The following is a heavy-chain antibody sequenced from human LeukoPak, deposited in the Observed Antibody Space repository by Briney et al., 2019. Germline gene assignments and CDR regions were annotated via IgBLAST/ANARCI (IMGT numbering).Heavy chain of an antibody. CDR1: GFTVSSNY. CDR2: IKSNTDGGTT. CDR3: TTITWATAVDH. J-gene: IGHJ5*02. D-gene: IGHD6-13*01. V-gene: IGHV3-15*01. Sequence: KPGGSLRLSCAASGFTVSSNYMSWVRQAPGKGLEWVGRIKSNTDGGTTDYAAPVKGRFTISRDESKNTMFLQMNSLRTEDTAVYYCTTITWATAVDHWGQGTLVTVSS.